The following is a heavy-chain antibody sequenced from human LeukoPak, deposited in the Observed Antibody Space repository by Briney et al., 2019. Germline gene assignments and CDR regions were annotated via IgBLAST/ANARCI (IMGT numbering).Heavy chain of an antibody. V-gene: IGHV3-43*01. D-gene: IGHD1-26*01. Sequence: GGSLRLSCAASGFTFDDYTMHWVRQAPGKGLEWVSLISWDSGSTYYADSVKGRFTISRDNSKNSLYLQMNSLRTEDTALYYCAKDSVGATTSRYYYMDVWGKGTTVTVSS. J-gene: IGHJ6*03. CDR2: ISWDSGST. CDR1: GFTFDDYT. CDR3: AKDSVGATTSRYYYMDV.